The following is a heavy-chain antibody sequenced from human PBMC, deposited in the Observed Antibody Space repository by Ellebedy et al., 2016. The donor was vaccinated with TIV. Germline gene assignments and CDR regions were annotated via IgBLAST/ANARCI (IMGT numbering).Heavy chain of an antibody. D-gene: IGHD6-6*01. J-gene: IGHJ4*02. CDR1: GGTFSSYA. V-gene: IGHV1-2*02. CDR2: VYPKNGGT. Sequence: ASVKVSCKASGGTFSSYAISWVRQAPGQGLEWMGWVYPKNGGTTYAQKFQGRVTMTRDTSTSTVYMELSSLRSDDTAVYYCAAFPYISSSSAYWGQGALVTVSS. CDR3: AAFPYISSSSAY.